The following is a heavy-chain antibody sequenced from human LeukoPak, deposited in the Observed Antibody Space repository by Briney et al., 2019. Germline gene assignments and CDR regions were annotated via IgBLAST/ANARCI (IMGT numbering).Heavy chain of an antibody. CDR3: ARGDDILTGYYEYNY. Sequence: ASVKVSCKASGYTFTSYDINWVRQATGQGLGWMGWMNPNSGNTGYAQKFQGRVTMSRNTSISTAYMELSSLRSEDMAVYYCARGDDILTGYYEYNYWGQGTLVTVSS. V-gene: IGHV1-8*01. CDR1: GYTFTSYD. J-gene: IGHJ4*02. CDR2: MNPNSGNT. D-gene: IGHD3-9*01.